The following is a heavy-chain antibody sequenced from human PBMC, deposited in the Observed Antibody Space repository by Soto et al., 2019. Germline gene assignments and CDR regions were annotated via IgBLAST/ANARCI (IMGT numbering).Heavy chain of an antibody. CDR3: AKWLRSGSYYCDF. CDR1: GFTFSDYA. Sequence: PXESLRLSGQASGFTFSDYAMSWVRQAPGKGLEWVALVQSNHVTYYADSVKGRFTVSRDNSKNTVFLQMDSLRVEDTAVYYCAKWLRSGSYYCDFWGQGTTVTVSS. CDR2: VQSNHVT. J-gene: IGHJ4*02. D-gene: IGHD6-19*01. V-gene: IGHV3-23*01.